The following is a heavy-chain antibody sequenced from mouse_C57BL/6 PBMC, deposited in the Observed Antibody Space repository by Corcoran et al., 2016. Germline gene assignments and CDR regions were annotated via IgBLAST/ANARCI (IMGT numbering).Heavy chain of an antibody. Sequence: QVQLQQSGPELVKPGASVKLSCMASGSTFTSYDINGVKPRPGPGLGWIGWIYPRDGSSKYNEKFKGKATLTVDTSSSTAYMELHSLTSEDSAVYVCASDYDVGFAYWGQGTLVTVSA. J-gene: IGHJ3*01. CDR3: ASDYDVGFAY. V-gene: IGHV1-85*01. CDR2: IYPRDGSS. D-gene: IGHD2-4*01. CDR1: GSTFTSYD.